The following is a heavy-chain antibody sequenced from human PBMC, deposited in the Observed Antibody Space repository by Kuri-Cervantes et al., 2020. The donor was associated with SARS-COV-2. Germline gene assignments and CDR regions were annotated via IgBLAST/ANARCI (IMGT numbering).Heavy chain of an antibody. CDR3: ARVSYDISTGYYLSPTFGY. J-gene: IGHJ4*02. CDR1: GGSISSGDYY. Sequence: SETLSLTCTVSGGSISSGDYYWSWIRQPPEKGLEWIGYIYYSGSTYYNPSLKSRVTISVDTSKNQFSLKLSSVTAADTAVYYCARVSYDISTGYYLSPTFGYWGQGTLVTVSS. D-gene: IGHD3-9*01. V-gene: IGHV4-30-4*02. CDR2: IYYSGST.